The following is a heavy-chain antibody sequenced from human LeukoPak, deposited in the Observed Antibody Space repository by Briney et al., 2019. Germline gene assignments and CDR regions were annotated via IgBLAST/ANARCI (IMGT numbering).Heavy chain of an antibody. D-gene: IGHD6-13*01. Sequence: GGSLRLSCAVSGFTFSNYWMTWVRQAPGKGLEGVANIKQDGSEESYVDSVKGRFTISRDNAKNSLYLQMSSLRAEDTAVYYCAKYSSSWQTDYWGQGTLVTVSS. CDR2: IKQDGSEE. J-gene: IGHJ4*02. V-gene: IGHV3-7*05. CDR1: GFTFSNYW. CDR3: AKYSSSWQTDY.